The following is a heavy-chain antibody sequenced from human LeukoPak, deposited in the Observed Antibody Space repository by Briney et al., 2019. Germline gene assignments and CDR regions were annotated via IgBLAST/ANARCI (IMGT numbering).Heavy chain of an antibody. CDR3: AGGVLIDY. J-gene: IGHJ4*02. Sequence: PGGSLRLSCAASGFTFSSYAMHWVRQAPGKGLEWVAVISYDGSNKYYADSVKGRFTISRDNSKNTLYLQMKRLRAEDTAVYYCAGGVLIDYWGQGTLVTVSS. V-gene: IGHV3-30-3*01. CDR2: ISYDGSNK. D-gene: IGHD3-16*01. CDR1: GFTFSSYA.